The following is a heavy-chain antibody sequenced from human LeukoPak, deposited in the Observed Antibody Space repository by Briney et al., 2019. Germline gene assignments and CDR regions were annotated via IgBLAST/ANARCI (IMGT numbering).Heavy chain of an antibody. J-gene: IGHJ6*02. CDR1: GFTFSSYR. CDR3: ARERITFGGVIVTYYYYGMDV. V-gene: IGHV3-7*01. D-gene: IGHD3-16*02. Sequence: GGSLRLSCAASGFTFSSYRMNWVRQAPGKGLEWVANIKQDGSEKYYVDSVKGRFTISRDNAKNSLYLQMNSLRAEDTAVYYCARERITFGGVIVTYYYYGMDVWGQGTTVTVSS. CDR2: IKQDGSEK.